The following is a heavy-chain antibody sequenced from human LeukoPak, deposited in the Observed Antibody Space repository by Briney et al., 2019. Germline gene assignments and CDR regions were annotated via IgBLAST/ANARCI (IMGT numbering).Heavy chain of an antibody. Sequence: SETLSLTCTVSGGSISSYYWSWIRQPPGKGLEWIGYIYYSGSTNYNPSLKSRVTLSVDTSKNQFSLKLSSVTAADTAVYCCARGGVGPRNFDYWGQGTLVTVSS. V-gene: IGHV4-59*01. CDR1: GGSISSYY. J-gene: IGHJ4*02. CDR3: ARGGVGPRNFDY. D-gene: IGHD2-8*01. CDR2: IYYSGST.